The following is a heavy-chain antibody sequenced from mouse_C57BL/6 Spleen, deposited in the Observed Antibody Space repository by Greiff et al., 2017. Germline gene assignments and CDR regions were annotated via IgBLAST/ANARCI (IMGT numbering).Heavy chain of an antibody. D-gene: IGHD2-4*01. V-gene: IGHV1-9*01. CDR3: GRERGYYEAMDY. Sequence: VQLQQSGAELMKPGASVKLSCKATGYTFTGYWIEWVKQRPGHGLEWIGEIFPGSGGTNYNEKFKGKATFTAATSSNTAYMQLSSLTTEDSAIYYCGRERGYYEAMDYWGQGTSVTVSS. J-gene: IGHJ4*01. CDR2: IFPGSGGT. CDR1: GYTFTGYW.